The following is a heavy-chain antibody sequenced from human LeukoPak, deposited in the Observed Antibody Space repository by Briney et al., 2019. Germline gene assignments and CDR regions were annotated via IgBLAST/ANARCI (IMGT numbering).Heavy chain of an antibody. CDR2: INHSGST. D-gene: IGHD1-7*01. CDR3: ARVLGNYVLIFDY. V-gene: IGHV4-34*01. CDR1: GGSFSGYY. Sequence: SETLSLTCAVYGGSFSGYYWSWIRQPPWKGLEWIGEINHSGSTNYNPSLKSRFTISVDTSKNRFSLKLSSVTAADTAVYYCARVLGNYVLIFDYRGQGTLVTVSS. J-gene: IGHJ4*02.